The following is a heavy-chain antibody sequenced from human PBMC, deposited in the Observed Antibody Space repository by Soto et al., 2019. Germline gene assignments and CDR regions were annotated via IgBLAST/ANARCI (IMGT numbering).Heavy chain of an antibody. D-gene: IGHD3-10*01. CDR2: ISAYNGNT. J-gene: IGHJ4*02. CDR3: ARDLWFGELLSPRYFDY. CDR1: GYTFTSYG. Sequence: ASVKVSCKASGYTFTSYGISWVRQAPGQGLEWMGWISAYNGNTNYAQKLQGRVTMTTDTSTSTAYMELRSLRSDDTAVYYCARDLWFGELLSPRYFDYWGQGTLVTVSP. V-gene: IGHV1-18*01.